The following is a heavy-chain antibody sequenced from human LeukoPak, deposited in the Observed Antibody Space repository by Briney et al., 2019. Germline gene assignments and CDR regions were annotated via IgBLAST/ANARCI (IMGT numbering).Heavy chain of an antibody. CDR2: INPNSGGT. V-gene: IGHV1-2*02. Sequence: ASVKVSCKASGYTFTGYFIHWVRQVPGQGLEWMRWINPNSGGTNYAQKFQGRVTMTRDTSTNTAYMELSRLRSDDTAIYYCARESIIPAARGDYWGQGTLVTVSS. J-gene: IGHJ4*02. D-gene: IGHD2-2*01. CDR1: GYTFTGYF. CDR3: ARESIIPAARGDY.